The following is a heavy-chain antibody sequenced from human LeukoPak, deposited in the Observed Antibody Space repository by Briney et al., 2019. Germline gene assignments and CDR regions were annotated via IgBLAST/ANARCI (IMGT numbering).Heavy chain of an antibody. CDR3: ARVARTTGTTDFDY. V-gene: IGHV1-18*04. CDR1: GDTFTRYG. D-gene: IGHD1-1*01. Sequence: ASVKVSCKASGDTFTRYGISWVRQAPGQGLEWMGWISTYNGHTKYAQKLQGRVTMTTDTSTTTAYMELRSLTSDGTAVYYCARVARTTGTTDFDYWGQGTLVTVSS. CDR2: ISTYNGHT. J-gene: IGHJ4*02.